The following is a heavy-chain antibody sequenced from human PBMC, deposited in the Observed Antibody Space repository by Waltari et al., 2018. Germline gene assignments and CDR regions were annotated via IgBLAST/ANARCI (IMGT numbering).Heavy chain of an antibody. V-gene: IGHV1-69*02. Sequence: QVQLVQSGAELKKPGSSVKVSCKASGGTFSSYTISWVRQAPGQGLEWMGRIIPILGIANYAQKFQGRVTITADKSTSTAYMELSSLRSEDTAVYYCARAPRQQQFDYWGQGTLVTVSS. CDR1: GGTFSSYT. D-gene: IGHD6-13*01. J-gene: IGHJ4*02. CDR2: IIPILGIA. CDR3: ARAPRQQQFDY.